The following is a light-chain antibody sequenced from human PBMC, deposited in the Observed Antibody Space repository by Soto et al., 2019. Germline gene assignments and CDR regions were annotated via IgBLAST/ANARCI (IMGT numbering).Light chain of an antibody. V-gene: IGLV1-40*01. CDR3: QSYDNRLSGYV. Sequence: QSVLTQPPSVSGAPGQRVTISCTGSSSNIGAGYDVHWYQQLPGTAPKPLIYGNSNRPSGVPDRFSGSKSGTSATLVITGLKTEAEADYFCQSYDNRLSGYVFGTGTKVTVL. CDR1: SSNIGAGYD. CDR2: GNS. J-gene: IGLJ1*01.